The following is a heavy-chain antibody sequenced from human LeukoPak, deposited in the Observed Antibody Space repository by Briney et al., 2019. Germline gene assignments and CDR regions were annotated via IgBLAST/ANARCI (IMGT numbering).Heavy chain of an antibody. D-gene: IGHD6-13*01. CDR1: GYTFITDW. CDR3: ARLWGGIAAAGSDY. Sequence: GESLKISCQGSGYTFITDWIAWVRQMPGKGLEWMGIIYPGDSDTRYCPSFQGQVTISADKSISTAYLQWSSLKASDTAMYYCARLWGGIAAAGSDYWGQGTLVTVSS. J-gene: IGHJ4*02. V-gene: IGHV5-51*01. CDR2: IYPGDSDT.